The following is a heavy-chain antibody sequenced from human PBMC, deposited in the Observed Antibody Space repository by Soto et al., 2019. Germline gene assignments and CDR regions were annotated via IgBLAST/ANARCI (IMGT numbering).Heavy chain of an antibody. CDR3: ARAPGGSTETFDS. D-gene: IGHD3-10*01. Sequence: QVHLVASGGGMVQPGRSLRLACTASGFTFRSYAMHWVRQAPGKGLEWVAVISYSGSNTYYADSVKGRFGISRDISNNTLYLQMNSQRSEDTAVYYCARAPGGSTETFDSWGQGTLVTVSS. V-gene: IGHV3-30*09. CDR2: ISYSGSNT. J-gene: IGHJ4*02. CDR1: GFTFRSYA.